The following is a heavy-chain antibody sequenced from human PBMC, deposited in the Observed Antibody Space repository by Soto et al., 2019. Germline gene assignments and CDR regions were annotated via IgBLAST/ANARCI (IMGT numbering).Heavy chain of an antibody. V-gene: IGHV3-30-3*01. Sequence: QVQLVESGGGVVQPGRSLRLSCAASGFTFSTYAMHWVRQAPGKGLEWVAIVSYDGTKTYYADSVMGRFTISRDNSKNTMYVQMNSLRAEDTAVYYCARDRPYFDYWGQGTLVTVSS. CDR3: ARDRPYFDY. CDR1: GFTFSTYA. J-gene: IGHJ4*02. CDR2: VSYDGTKT.